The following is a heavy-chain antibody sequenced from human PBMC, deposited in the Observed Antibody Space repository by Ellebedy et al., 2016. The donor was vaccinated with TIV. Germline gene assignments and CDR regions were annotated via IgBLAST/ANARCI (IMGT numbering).Heavy chain of an antibody. J-gene: IGHJ6*02. CDR3: VRSPPGPFYYYGLDV. Sequence: SETLSLTCTVSGGSISDTYFWGWIRQPPGKELGWIGSIYYTGSTYYNPSLNSRVTISVDTSKNQFSLRLNSVTAADTAVYYCVRSPPGPFYYYGLDVWGQGTTVTVSS. CDR1: GGSISDTYF. CDR2: IYYTGST. V-gene: IGHV4-39*07. D-gene: IGHD3-10*01.